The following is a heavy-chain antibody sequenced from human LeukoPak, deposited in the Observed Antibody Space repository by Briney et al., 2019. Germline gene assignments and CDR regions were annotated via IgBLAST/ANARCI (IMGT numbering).Heavy chain of an antibody. CDR2: IKSKVDGGTA. CDR3: TPSLGFCNLTICR. V-gene: IGHV3-15*01. J-gene: IGHJ4*02. CDR1: GFTFRNAW. Sequence: GGSLRLSCAVSGFTFRNAWMSWVRQAPGKGLEWVARIKSKVDGGTADYAAPVKGRFIISRDDSKSTLFLQMRSLKTEDTAVYYCTPSLGFCNLTICRWGQGTLVTVSS. D-gene: IGHD2-2*01.